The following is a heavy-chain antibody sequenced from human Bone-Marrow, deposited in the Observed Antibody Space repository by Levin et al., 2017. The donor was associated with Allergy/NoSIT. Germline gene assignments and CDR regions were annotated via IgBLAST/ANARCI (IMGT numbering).Heavy chain of an antibody. CDR1: GFSLSTSGVG. J-gene: IGHJ4*02. CDR3: ARDYGDDYYFDY. CDR2: IYWDDDK. D-gene: IGHD4-17*01. Sequence: SGPTLVKPTQTLTLTCTFSGFSLSTSGVGVGWIRQPPGKALEWLALIYWDDDKRYSPSLKSRLTITKDTSKNQVVLTMTNMDPVDTATYYCARDYGDDYYFDYWGQGTLVTVSS. V-gene: IGHV2-5*02.